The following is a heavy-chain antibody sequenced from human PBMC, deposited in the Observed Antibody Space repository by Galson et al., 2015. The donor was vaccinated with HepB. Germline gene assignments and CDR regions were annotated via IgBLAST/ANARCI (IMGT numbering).Heavy chain of an antibody. CDR2: IDWDDDK. Sequence: PALVKPTQTLTLTCTFSGFSLSTSGMCVSWIRQPPGKALEWLALIDWDDDKYYSTSLKTRLTISKDTSKNQVVLTMTNMDPVDTATYYCARIPDYYYDSSGYYYGAYDYWGQGTLVTVSS. CDR3: ARIPDYYYDSSGYYYGAYDY. J-gene: IGHJ4*02. CDR1: GFSLSTSGMC. V-gene: IGHV2-70*01. D-gene: IGHD3-22*01.